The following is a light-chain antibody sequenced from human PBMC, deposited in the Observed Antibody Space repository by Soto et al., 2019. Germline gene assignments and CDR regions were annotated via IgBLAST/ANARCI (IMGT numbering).Light chain of an antibody. Sequence: QSALPQPASVSGSPGQSITISCTGTSSDIGSYNLVSWYQQHPGKAPKVMIYEGSKRPSGVSNRFSGSKSGNTASLTISGLQAEDEADYYCCSYAGSSTLVVFGGGTKLTVL. J-gene: IGLJ2*01. CDR3: CSYAGSSTLVV. CDR2: EGS. CDR1: SSDIGSYNL. V-gene: IGLV2-23*03.